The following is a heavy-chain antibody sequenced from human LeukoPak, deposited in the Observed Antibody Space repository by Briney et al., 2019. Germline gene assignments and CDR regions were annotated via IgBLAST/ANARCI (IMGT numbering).Heavy chain of an antibody. V-gene: IGHV1-69*01. CDR2: IIPIFGTA. Sequence: SVKVSCKASGGTFSSYAISWVRQAPGQGLEWMGGIIPIFGTANYAQKFQGRVTITADESTSTAYMELSSLRSEDTAVYYCAREAGTAATTDYYYMDVWGKGTTVTVSS. CDR3: AREAGTAATTDYYYMDV. J-gene: IGHJ6*03. CDR1: GGTFSSYA. D-gene: IGHD2-15*01.